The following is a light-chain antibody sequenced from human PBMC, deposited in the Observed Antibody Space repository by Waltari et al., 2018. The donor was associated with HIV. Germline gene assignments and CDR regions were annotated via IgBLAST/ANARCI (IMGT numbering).Light chain of an antibody. CDR2: GNS. CDR3: QSYDSNLSGL. CDR1: SSNIGAGYD. J-gene: IGLJ2*01. Sequence: QSELTQPPSVSAAPGQRVTISCPASSSNIGAGYDVPWYQQVPGRAPNVVSDGNSNRPSGVPDRFSGSKSGASASLVITGLQSEDEADYYCQSYDSNLSGLFGGGTKVTVL. V-gene: IGLV1-40*01.